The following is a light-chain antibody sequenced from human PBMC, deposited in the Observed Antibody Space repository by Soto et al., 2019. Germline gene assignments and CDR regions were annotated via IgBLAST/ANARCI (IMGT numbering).Light chain of an antibody. J-gene: IGKJ4*01. CDR1: QSISTW. CDR2: KAS. V-gene: IGKV1-5*03. CDR3: QQYNTYPLT. Sequence: DIQLTQSPSTLSASVGDRVTITCRASQSISTWLAWYQQKPGKAPKLLIYKASSLEGGVPSRFSGSGSGTEFNITVSSLQTDAFATYYCQQYNTYPLTFGGGTTVEIK.